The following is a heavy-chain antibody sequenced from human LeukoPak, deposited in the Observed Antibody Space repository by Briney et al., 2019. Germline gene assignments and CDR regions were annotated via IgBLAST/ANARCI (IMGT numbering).Heavy chain of an antibody. J-gene: IGHJ4*02. V-gene: IGHV4-34*01. CDR3: ARGSGYYGSGSYPY. D-gene: IGHD3-10*01. Sequence: SETLSLTCAVYGGSFSGYYWSWLRQPPGKGLEWIGEINHSGSTNYNPSLTSRVTISVDTSKNQFSLKLSSVTAADTAVYYCARGSGYYGSGSYPYWGQGTLVTVSS. CDR1: GGSFSGYY. CDR2: INHSGST.